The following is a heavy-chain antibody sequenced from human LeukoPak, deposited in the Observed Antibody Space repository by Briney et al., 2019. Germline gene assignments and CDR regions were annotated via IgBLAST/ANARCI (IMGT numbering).Heavy chain of an antibody. V-gene: IGHV1-2*02. CDR3: ARDLDSSGYYSYFDY. Sequence: ASVEVSCKASGYTLTGYYMHSVRQAPGQRREGMGGINPNSGGTKYAQKFQGRVTTTRETSISTAYMKLSRLRSDNTAVYYCARDLDSSGYYSYFDYWGQGTLVTVSS. CDR1: GYTLTGYY. CDR2: INPNSGGT. J-gene: IGHJ4*02. D-gene: IGHD3-22*01.